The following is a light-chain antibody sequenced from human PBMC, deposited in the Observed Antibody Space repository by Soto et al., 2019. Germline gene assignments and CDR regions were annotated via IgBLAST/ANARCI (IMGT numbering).Light chain of an antibody. CDR1: QGISSA. V-gene: IGKV1-13*02. CDR3: QHFSTYPLT. CDR2: DAS. J-gene: IGKJ4*01. Sequence: MQLTQSPSSLSAAVGDRVTITCRASQGISSALAWYQQKAGKAPKLLIYDASTLQSGVPPRFSGSGSGTDFTLTISSLHPEDFATYYCQHFSTYPLTFGRGTKVDIK.